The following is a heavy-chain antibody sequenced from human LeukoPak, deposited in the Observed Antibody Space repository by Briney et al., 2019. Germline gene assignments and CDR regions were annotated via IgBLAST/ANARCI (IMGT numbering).Heavy chain of an antibody. Sequence: SETLSLTCAVSGGPISSGFYSWSWIRQPPGKGLEWIGYIYHSGSTYYNPSLKSRVTISVDGSKNQFSLKLSSVTAADTAVYYCARGDPNAFDIWGQGTMVTVSS. V-gene: IGHV4-30-2*01. D-gene: IGHD2-21*01. CDR3: ARGDPNAFDI. J-gene: IGHJ3*02. CDR1: GGPISSGFYS. CDR2: IYHSGST.